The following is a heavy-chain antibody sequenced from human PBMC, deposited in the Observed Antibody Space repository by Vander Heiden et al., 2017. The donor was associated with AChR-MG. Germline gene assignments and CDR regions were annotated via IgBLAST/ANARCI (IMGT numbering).Heavy chain of an antibody. D-gene: IGHD3-22*01. CDR1: GFTFSSYG. CDR3: ARGGIMIVHPAVVTYYYGMDV. J-gene: IGHJ6*02. CDR2: ISSSSSYI. V-gene: IGHV3-21*01. Sequence: EVQLVESGGGLVKPGGSLRLSCAASGFTFSSYGMNWVRQAPGKGLEWVSSISSSSSYIYYADSVKGRFTISRDNAKNSLYLQMNSLRAEDTAVYYCARGGIMIVHPAVVTYYYGMDVWGQGTTVTVSS.